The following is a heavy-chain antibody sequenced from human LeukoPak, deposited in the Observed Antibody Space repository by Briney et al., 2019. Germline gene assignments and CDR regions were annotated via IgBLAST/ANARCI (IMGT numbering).Heavy chain of an antibody. V-gene: IGHV1-69*04. D-gene: IGHD3-10*01. CDR1: GGTFSSYA. Sequence: GASVKVSCKASGGTFSSYAISWVRQAPGQGLEWMGRIIPILGIANYAQKFQGRVTITADKSTSTAYMELSSLRSEDTAVYYCARIRGSSDGMDVWGQGTTVTVSS. CDR2: IIPILGIA. J-gene: IGHJ6*02. CDR3: ARIRGSSDGMDV.